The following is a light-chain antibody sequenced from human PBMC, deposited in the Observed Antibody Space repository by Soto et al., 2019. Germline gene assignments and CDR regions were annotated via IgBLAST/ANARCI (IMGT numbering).Light chain of an antibody. CDR2: EVR. CDR1: SSDVGGYNY. CDR3: SSYTTTFTQV. V-gene: IGLV2-14*01. Sequence: QSALTQPASVSGSPGQSITISCTGTSSDVGGYNYVSWYQQLPGKAPKLMIYEVRNRPSGVSNRFSGSKSGNTASLTISGLQAEDEADYYCSSYTTTFTQVFGTGTKVTVL. J-gene: IGLJ1*01.